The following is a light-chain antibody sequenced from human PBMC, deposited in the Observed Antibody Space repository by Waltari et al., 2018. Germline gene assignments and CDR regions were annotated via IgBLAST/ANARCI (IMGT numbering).Light chain of an antibody. CDR2: GNT. CDR3: QSFDSSLSASV. Sequence: QSVLTQPPSISGAPGQKVTIPCTGGSSNFGAGYDVHRYQQLPGAAPKLLIFGNTMRASGVPGRFSGSKSGTSASLAIAGLQSEDEAVYYCQSFDSSLSASVFGGGTKLTVL. J-gene: IGLJ3*02. CDR1: SSNFGAGYD. V-gene: IGLV1-40*01.